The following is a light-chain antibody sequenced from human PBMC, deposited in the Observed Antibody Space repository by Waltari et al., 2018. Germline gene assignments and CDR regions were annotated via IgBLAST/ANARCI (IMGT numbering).Light chain of an antibody. CDR2: RNN. V-gene: IGLV1-47*01. CDR1: DYNIGNHF. J-gene: IGLJ3*02. CDR3: QSFDIRLSGGVV. Sequence: QSVLSQPPSASGTPGQRVTISCSGSDYNIGNHFVYWYHQLPGAAPKLLIYRNNHRPSVVPDRFSGSKSGPSASLAIGGLQAEDEADYYCQSFDIRLSGGVVFGGGTKVTVL.